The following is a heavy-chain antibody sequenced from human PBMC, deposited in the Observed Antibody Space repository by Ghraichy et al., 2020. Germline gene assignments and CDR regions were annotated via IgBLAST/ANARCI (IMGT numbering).Heavy chain of an antibody. Sequence: GGSLRLSCAASGFTFSNYDLHWVRQVIGKGLEWVSAIGTIDDTYYADSVKGRFIISRENAKNSFYLHMNSLGAGDTAVYYCARELPDIVTTGWYLDLWGRGTLVTVSS. CDR3: ARELPDIVTTGWYLDL. CDR1: GFTFSNYD. D-gene: IGHD5-12*01. CDR2: IGTIDDT. V-gene: IGHV3-13*01. J-gene: IGHJ2*01.